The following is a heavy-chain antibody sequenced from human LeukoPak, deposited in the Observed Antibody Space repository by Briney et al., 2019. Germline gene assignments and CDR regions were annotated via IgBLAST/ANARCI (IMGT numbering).Heavy chain of an antibody. CDR2: INPSGGST. V-gene: IGHV1-46*01. CDR1: GYTFTSYY. D-gene: IGHD3-22*01. J-gene: IGHJ5*02. Sequence: SVKISCKASGYTFTSYYMHWVRLAPGQGLEWMGIINPSGGSTSYAQKFQGRVTMTTDTSTSTVYMELSSLRSENTALYYCARIEDSSGYYYHWGQGTLVTVSS. CDR3: ARIEDSSGYYYH.